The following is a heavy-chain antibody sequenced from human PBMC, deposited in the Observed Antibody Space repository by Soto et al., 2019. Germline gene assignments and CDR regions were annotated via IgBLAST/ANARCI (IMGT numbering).Heavy chain of an antibody. CDR1: GYTFTCYG. Sequence: SVKVSCKASGYTFTCYGISWVRPAPLRGLEWMVWLSAYNGNTNYAQKLQARVTMTTDTSTSTAYMELRSLRSDDTGVYYCARYGRPFWSSGYPWGQGTLVTVSS. J-gene: IGHJ5*02. V-gene: IGHV1-18*01. D-gene: IGHD3-22*01. CDR2: LSAYNGNT. CDR3: ARYGRPFWSSGYP.